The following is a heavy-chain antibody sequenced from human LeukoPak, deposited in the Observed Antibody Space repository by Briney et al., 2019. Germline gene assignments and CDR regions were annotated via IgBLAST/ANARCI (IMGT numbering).Heavy chain of an antibody. D-gene: IGHD2-2*01. Sequence: ASVKVSCRTSGYTFIGYSMHWVRQAPGQGLEWMGRIIPNSGATQFAQKFQGRVTMTRDTSISTVYMDLSGLTSDDTAIYYCSRXXXYCTSTXCFHPXDSWGQXTLVXVSS. CDR3: SRXXXYCTSTXCFHPXDS. J-gene: IGHJ4*02. CDR2: IIPNSGAT. CDR1: GYTFIGYS. V-gene: IGHV1-2*02.